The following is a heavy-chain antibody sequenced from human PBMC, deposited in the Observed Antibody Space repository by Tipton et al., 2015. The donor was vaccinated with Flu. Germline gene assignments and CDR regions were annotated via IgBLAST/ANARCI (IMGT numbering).Heavy chain of an antibody. Sequence: AVSGFTFDDYGMSWVRQVPGKGLEWVAVTNWNGGRTGYAVSVKGRFTISRDNAKNSLYLQMNSLRAEDTALYYCARRGAAITHYFDYWGQGTLITVSS. D-gene: IGHD3-16*01. CDR1: GFTFDDYG. J-gene: IGHJ4*02. V-gene: IGHV3-20*04. CDR3: ARRGAAITHYFDY. CDR2: TNWNGGRT.